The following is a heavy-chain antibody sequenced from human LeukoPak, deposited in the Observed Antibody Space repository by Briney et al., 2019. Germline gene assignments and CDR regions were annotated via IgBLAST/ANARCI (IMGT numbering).Heavy chain of an antibody. J-gene: IGHJ4*02. D-gene: IGHD3-10*01. CDR2: ISSSSSYI. V-gene: IGHV3-21*01. CDR1: GFTFSSYS. Sequence: GALRLSCAASGFTFSSYSMNWVRQAPGKGLEWVSSISSSSSYIYYADSVKGRFTISRDNAKNSLYLQMNSLRAEDTAVYYCARDRLWFGEFYIDYWGQGTLVTVSS. CDR3: ARDRLWFGEFYIDY.